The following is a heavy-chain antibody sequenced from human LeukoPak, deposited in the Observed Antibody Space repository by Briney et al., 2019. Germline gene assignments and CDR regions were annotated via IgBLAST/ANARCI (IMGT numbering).Heavy chain of an antibody. CDR2: ISDTGFTT. CDR3: AKLVWFGELWPRS. J-gene: IGHJ5*02. V-gene: IGHV3-23*01. CDR1: GFVFSSYG. D-gene: IGHD3-10*01. Sequence: GGSLRLSCAASGFVFSSYGMNWVRQAPGKGLECVSRISDTGFTTNYADSVKGRFTISRDNSKNIVYLQMNRLRAEDTAVYYCAKLVWFGELWPRSWGQGTLVTVSS.